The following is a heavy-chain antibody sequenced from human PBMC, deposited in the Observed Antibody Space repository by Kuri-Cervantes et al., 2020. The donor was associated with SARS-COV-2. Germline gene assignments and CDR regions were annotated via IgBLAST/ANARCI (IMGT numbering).Heavy chain of an antibody. CDR2: VYTTGVT. CDR1: GGSISSGRFY. V-gene: IGHV4-61*02. Sequence: SCTVTGGSISSGRFYWGWIRQPAGRGLEWIGRVYTTGVTDYNPSFSGRVTISADTSRNQFSLKLSSVTAAETAVYYCARRELNLDWYFDLWGRGTLVTVSS. D-gene: IGHD1-26*01. J-gene: IGHJ2*01. CDR3: ARRELNLDWYFDL.